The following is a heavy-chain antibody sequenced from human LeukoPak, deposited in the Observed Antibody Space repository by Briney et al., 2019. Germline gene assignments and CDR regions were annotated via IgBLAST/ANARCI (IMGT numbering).Heavy chain of an antibody. CDR3: ARRPGAIDIDY. J-gene: IGHJ4*02. Sequence: SETLSLTCTVSGGSISSYYWSWIRQPPGKGLEWIGYIYYSGSTNYNPSLKSRVTISVDTSKNQFSLKLSSVTAADTAVYYCARRPGAIDIDYWGQGTLVTVSS. CDR2: IYYSGST. D-gene: IGHD1-26*01. CDR1: GGSISSYY. V-gene: IGHV4-59*01.